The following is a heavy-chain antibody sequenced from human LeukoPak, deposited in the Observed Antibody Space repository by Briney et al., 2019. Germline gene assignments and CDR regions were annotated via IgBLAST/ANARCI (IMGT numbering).Heavy chain of an antibody. J-gene: IGHJ6*03. CDR1: GGSFSGYY. Sequence: SETLSLTCAVYGGSFSGYYWSWIRQPPGKGLEWIGEINHSGSTNYNPSLKSRVTISVDTSKNQFSLKLSSVTAADTAVYYRARSETYGDYNYYYYYYMDVWGKGTTVTVSS. V-gene: IGHV4-34*01. D-gene: IGHD4-17*01. CDR3: ARSETYGDYNYYYYYYMDV. CDR2: INHSGST.